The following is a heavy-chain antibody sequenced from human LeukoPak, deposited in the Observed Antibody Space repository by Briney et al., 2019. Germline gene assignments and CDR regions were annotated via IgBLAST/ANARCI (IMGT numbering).Heavy chain of an antibody. CDR1: GFTFSSYS. Sequence: PGGSLRLSCAASGFTFSSYSMNWVRQAPGKGLEWVSSISSSSSYIYYADSVKGRFTISRDNAKNSLYLQMNSLRDEDTAVYYCARVGLGLGWSGYSRLADYWGQGTLVTVSS. CDR2: ISSSSSYI. V-gene: IGHV3-21*01. J-gene: IGHJ4*02. CDR3: ARVGLGLGWSGYSRLADY. D-gene: IGHD3-3*01.